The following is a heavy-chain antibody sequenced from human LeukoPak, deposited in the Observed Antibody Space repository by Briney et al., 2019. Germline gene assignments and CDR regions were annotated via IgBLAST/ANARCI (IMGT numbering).Heavy chain of an antibody. CDR1: GGSISGYY. J-gene: IGHJ4*02. Sequence: SETLSLTCTVSGGSISGYYWSWIRQPPGKGLECIGYIYYSGYTNYNPSLKSRVTISVDTSKNQFSLKLSSVTAADTAAYYCARLDIVATTNFDYWGQGTLVTVSS. V-gene: IGHV4-59*12. D-gene: IGHD5-12*01. CDR2: IYYSGYT. CDR3: ARLDIVATTNFDY.